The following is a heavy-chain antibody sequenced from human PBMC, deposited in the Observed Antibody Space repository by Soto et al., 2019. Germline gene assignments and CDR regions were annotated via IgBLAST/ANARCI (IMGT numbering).Heavy chain of an antibody. Sequence: QVQLVQSGAEVKKPGSSVKVSCKASGGTFSSYAISWVRQAPGQGLEWMGGIIPIFGTANYAQKFQGRVTITADEAKRTGCMELSSLRSEDTAVYYCGRDGVAAGGTDYWGQGTLVTVSS. CDR2: IIPIFGTA. J-gene: IGHJ4*02. V-gene: IGHV1-69*12. D-gene: IGHD6-13*01. CDR3: GRDGVAAGGTDY. CDR1: GGTFSSYA.